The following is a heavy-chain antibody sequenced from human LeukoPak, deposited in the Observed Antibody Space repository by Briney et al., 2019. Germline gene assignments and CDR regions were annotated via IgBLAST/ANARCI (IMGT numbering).Heavy chain of an antibody. J-gene: IGHJ3*02. D-gene: IGHD2-21*02. CDR1: GFTFSNYA. CDR3: ARLPHIAGYSSRAFDI. CDR2: ISDGGGST. V-gene: IGHV3-23*01. Sequence: GGSLRLSCATSGFTFSNYAMTWVRQAPGKGLEWVSGISDGGGSTVYADSVKGRFTISRDNSKNTLYLQMNSLRAEDTALYYCARLPHIAGYSSRAFDIWGQGTLVTVSS.